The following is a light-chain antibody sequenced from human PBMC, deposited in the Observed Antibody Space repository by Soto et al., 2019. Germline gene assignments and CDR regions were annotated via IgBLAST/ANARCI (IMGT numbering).Light chain of an antibody. CDR2: DAS. CDR1: QDITNS. J-gene: IGKJ3*01. Sequence: DIQMTQSPSSLSASVGDRVTITCQASQDITNSLNWYQQKPGKAPKVLIYDASILETGDPSRFSGSGSGTDFTFTISSLQPEDVATYYCQQYDNLPLTFGPGTTVDIE. V-gene: IGKV1-33*01. CDR3: QQYDNLPLT.